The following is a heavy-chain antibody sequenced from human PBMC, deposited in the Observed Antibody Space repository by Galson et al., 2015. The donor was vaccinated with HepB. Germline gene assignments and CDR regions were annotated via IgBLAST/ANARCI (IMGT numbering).Heavy chain of an antibody. V-gene: IGHV3-30*18. CDR3: AKSVVSGYGGYATFFDY. CDR1: GFTFSSYG. Sequence: SLRLSCAASGFTFSSYGMHWVRQAPGKGLEWVAVISYDGSNKYYADSVKGRFTISRDNSKNTLYLQMNSLRAEDTAVYYCAKSVVSGYGGYATFFDYWGQGTLVTVSS. J-gene: IGHJ4*02. D-gene: IGHD5-12*01. CDR2: ISYDGSNK.